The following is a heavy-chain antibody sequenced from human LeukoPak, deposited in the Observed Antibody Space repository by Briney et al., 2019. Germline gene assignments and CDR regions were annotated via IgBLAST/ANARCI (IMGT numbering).Heavy chain of an antibody. CDR2: ISSNTSYR. V-gene: IGHV3-21*01. D-gene: IGHD7-27*01. J-gene: IGHJ2*01. CDR3: ARGGDAGRYWYFDL. Sequence: GGSLRLSCAASGFTFSSYNMNWARQAPGKGLEWVSSISSNTSYRYYADSVKGRFTISRGNAKNSLYLQMNSLRAEDTAVYYCARGGDAGRYWYFDLWGRGTLVTVSS. CDR1: GFTFSSYN.